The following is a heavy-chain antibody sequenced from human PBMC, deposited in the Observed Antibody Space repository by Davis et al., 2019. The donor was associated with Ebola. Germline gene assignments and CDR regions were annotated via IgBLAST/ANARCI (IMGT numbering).Heavy chain of an antibody. CDR1: GFTFSSYA. J-gene: IGHJ6*02. Sequence: GGSLRLSCAASGFTFSSYAMSWIRQAPGKGLEWVSYISSSGSTIYYADSVKGRFTISRDNAKNSLYLQMNSLRAEDTAVYYCARDLMSSWLNYYGMDVWGQGTTVTVSS. CDR3: ARDLMSSWLNYYGMDV. D-gene: IGHD6-13*01. V-gene: IGHV3-11*01. CDR2: ISSSGSTI.